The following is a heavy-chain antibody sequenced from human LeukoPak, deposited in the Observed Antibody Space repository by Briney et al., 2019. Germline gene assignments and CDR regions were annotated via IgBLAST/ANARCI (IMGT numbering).Heavy chain of an antibody. D-gene: IGHD2-2*01. CDR3: ARDRSRFYY. J-gene: IGHJ4*02. CDR1: GLTFSNCW. V-gene: IGHV3-7*01. CDR2: IKEDGNEK. Sequence: QSGGSLRLSCAASGLTFSNCWMSWVRQAPGKGLEWVANIKEDGNEKYYVDSVKGRFTISRDNAKKSLYLQMNSLRAEDTAVYYCARDRSRFYYWGQGTPVTVSS.